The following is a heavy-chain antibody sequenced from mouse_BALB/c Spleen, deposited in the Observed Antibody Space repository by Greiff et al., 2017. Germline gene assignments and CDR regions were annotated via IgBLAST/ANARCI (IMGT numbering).Heavy chain of an antibody. Sequence: EVKLVESGGGLVKPGGSLKLSCAASGFTFSSYAMSWVRQSPEKRLEWVAEISSGGSYTYYPDTVTGRFTISRDNAKNTLNLEMSSLRSEDTAMYYCARDRDADYAMDYWGQGTSVTVSS. V-gene: IGHV5-9-4*01. D-gene: IGHD3-1*01. CDR3: ARDRDADYAMDY. CDR1: GFTFSSYA. J-gene: IGHJ4*01. CDR2: ISSGGSYT.